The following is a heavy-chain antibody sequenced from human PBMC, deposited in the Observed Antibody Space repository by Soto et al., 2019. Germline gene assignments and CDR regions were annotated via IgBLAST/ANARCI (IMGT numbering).Heavy chain of an antibody. Sequence: PGGSLRLSCAASGFTFSSYGMHWVRQAPGKGLERVAVIWYDGSNKYYADSVKGRFTISRDNSKNTLYLQMNSLRAEDTAVYYCARGGRSVLGFGELGDYWGQATLVTVSS. V-gene: IGHV3-33*01. CDR1: GFTFSSYG. D-gene: IGHD3-10*01. CDR2: IWYDGSNK. J-gene: IGHJ4*02. CDR3: ARGGRSVLGFGELGDY.